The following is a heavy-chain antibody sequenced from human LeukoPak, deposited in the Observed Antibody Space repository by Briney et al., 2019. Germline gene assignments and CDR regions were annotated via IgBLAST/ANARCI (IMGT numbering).Heavy chain of an antibody. J-gene: IGHJ6*03. CDR3: ARDGDTVLTRGYYYYYMDV. CDR2: ISSSSSYI. CDR1: GFTFSSYT. Sequence: GGSLRLSCAASGFTFSSYTMNWVRQAPGKGVEWVSSISSSSSYIYYADSVKGRFTIYRDNAKNSLYLQMHSLRAEDTAVYYCARDGDTVLTRGYYYYYMDVWGKGTTVTVSS. V-gene: IGHV3-21*01. D-gene: IGHD4-23*01.